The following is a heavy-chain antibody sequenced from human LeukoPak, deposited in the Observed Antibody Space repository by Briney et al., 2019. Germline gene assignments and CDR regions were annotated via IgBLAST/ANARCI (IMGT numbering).Heavy chain of an antibody. CDR1: GDSISSGDYY. V-gene: IGHV4-61*08. Sequence: SQALSLTCTVSGDSISSGDYYWSWIRQPPGKGLEWIGYISYTGNSNYNPSLNSRVTISLDASNNQFSLKLSSVTAADTAVYYCARDGGTMVRGVIITWWFDPWGQGTLVTVSS. CDR2: ISYTGNS. D-gene: IGHD3-10*01. CDR3: ARDGGTMVRGVIITWWFDP. J-gene: IGHJ5*02.